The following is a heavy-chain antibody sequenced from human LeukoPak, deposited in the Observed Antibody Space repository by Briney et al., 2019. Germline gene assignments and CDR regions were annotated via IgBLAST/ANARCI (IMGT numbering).Heavy chain of an antibody. CDR2: IYTSGST. Sequence: PSETLSLTCTVSGDSISSYYWSWIRQPAGKGLEWIGRIYTSGSTNYNTSLKSRVTMSVDTSKNQFSLKLSSVTAADTAVYYCARGYCSGGNCYYFDYWGQGTLVTVSS. D-gene: IGHD2-15*01. J-gene: IGHJ4*02. V-gene: IGHV4-4*07. CDR1: GDSISSYY. CDR3: ARGYCSGGNCYYFDY.